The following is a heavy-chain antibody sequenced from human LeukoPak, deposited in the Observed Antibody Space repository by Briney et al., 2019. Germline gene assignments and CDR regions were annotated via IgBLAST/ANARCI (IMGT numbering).Heavy chain of an antibody. CDR2: IKQDGSDK. J-gene: IGHJ5*02. Sequence: GGSLRLSCAASGFTFNGYWMTWVRQAPGKGLEWVADIKQDGSDKYYAGSVKGRFTISRDNAKNSLYLQMNSLRAEDTAVYYCAKDPGIAVAGSSGWFDPWGQGTLVTVSS. D-gene: IGHD6-19*01. V-gene: IGHV3-7*01. CDR1: GFTFNGYW. CDR3: AKDPGIAVAGSSGWFDP.